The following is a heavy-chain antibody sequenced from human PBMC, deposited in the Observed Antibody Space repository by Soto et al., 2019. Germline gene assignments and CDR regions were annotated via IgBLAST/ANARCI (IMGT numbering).Heavy chain of an antibody. CDR3: AKDSEEVYGSVY. Sequence: GGSLILSCAASGFTFSSYGMHWVRQAPGKGLEWVAVISYDGSNKYYADSVKGRFTISRDNSKNTLYLQMNSLRAEDTAVYYCAKDSEEVYGSVYWGQGTLVTVSS. CDR2: ISYDGSNK. V-gene: IGHV3-30*18. D-gene: IGHD3-10*01. J-gene: IGHJ4*02. CDR1: GFTFSSYG.